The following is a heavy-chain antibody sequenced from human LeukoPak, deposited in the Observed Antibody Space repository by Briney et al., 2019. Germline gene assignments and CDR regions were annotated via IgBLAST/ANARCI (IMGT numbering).Heavy chain of an antibody. CDR3: ARSPPDCYCSSTSCYQYYFDY. J-gene: IGHJ4*02. CDR1: GGSISSYY. Sequence: PSETLSLTCTVSGGSISSYYWSWIRQPPGKGLEWIGYIYYSGSTNYNPSLKSRVTISVDTSKNQFSLKLSSVTAADTAVYYCARSPPDCYCSSTSCYQYYFDYWGQGTLVTVSS. CDR2: IYYSGST. V-gene: IGHV4-59*01. D-gene: IGHD2-2*01.